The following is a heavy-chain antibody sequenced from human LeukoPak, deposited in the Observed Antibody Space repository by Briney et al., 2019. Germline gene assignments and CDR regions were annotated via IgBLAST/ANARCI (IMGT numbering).Heavy chain of an antibody. CDR2: IYYSGST. J-gene: IGHJ6*02. Sequence: GSLRLSCAASGFTFSSYGMPWVRQPPGKGLEWIGSIYYSGSTYYNPSLKSRVTISVDTSKNQFSLKLSSVTAADTAVYYCARTGYSSSWYYGYYYYGMDVWGQGTTVTVSS. V-gene: IGHV4-39*01. CDR3: ARTGYSSSWYYGYYYYGMDV. D-gene: IGHD6-13*01. CDR1: GFTFSSYG.